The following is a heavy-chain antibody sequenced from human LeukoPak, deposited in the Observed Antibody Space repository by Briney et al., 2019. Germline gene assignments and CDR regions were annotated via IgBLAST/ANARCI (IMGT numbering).Heavy chain of an antibody. V-gene: IGHV1-18*01. J-gene: IGHJ6*03. CDR1: GYTFIRYG. D-gene: IGHD6-13*01. CDR3: AREDSSSWDYYYYMDV. CDR2: ISPYNGNT. Sequence: ASVKVSCKASGYTFIRYGITWVRQAPGQGLEWMAWISPYNGNTKYAQKFQGRVTMTTDTSTSTAYMELSSLRSEDTAVYYCAREDSSSWDYYYYMDVWGKGTTVTISS.